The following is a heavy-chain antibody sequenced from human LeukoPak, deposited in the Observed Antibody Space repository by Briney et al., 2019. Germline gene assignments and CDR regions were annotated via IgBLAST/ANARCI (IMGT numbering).Heavy chain of an antibody. V-gene: IGHV3-30-3*01. D-gene: IGHD6-13*01. J-gene: IGHJ6*02. CDR1: GFTFSSYA. CDR3: ARDLAAAGTSYYYYGMDV. CDR2: ISYDGSNK. Sequence: PGRSLRLSCAASGFTFSSYAMHWVRQAPGKGLEWVAVISYDGSNKYYADSVKGRFTISRDNSKNTLYLQMNSLRAEDTAVYYCARDLAAAGTSYYYYGMDVWGQGPTVTVSS.